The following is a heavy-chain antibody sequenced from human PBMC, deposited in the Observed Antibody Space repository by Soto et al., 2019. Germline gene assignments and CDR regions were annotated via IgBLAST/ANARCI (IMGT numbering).Heavy chain of an antibody. V-gene: IGHV1-18*01. CDR2: ISAYNGNT. Sequence: GASVKVSCKASGYTFTSYGISWVRQAPGQGLEWMGWISAYNGNTNYAQKLQGRVTMTTDTSTSTAYMELRSLRSDDTAVYYCARRQSAPEYDSSRYYLVDYWGQRTLVTVSS. CDR1: GYTFTSYG. CDR3: ARRQSAPEYDSSRYYLVDY. D-gene: IGHD3-22*01. J-gene: IGHJ4*02.